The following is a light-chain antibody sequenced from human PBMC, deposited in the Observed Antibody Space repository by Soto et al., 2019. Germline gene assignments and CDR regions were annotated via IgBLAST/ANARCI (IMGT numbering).Light chain of an antibody. J-gene: IGKJ2*01. Sequence: ELVMTQSPATLSVSTGERATLSCRASQRVNTPLAWYQQNPGQAPRPLICGAFTRDTVIPARFSGSVSETEFTLTISSLQSEYVAVYYCHQYSNRTMYNFGQGTNLEIK. CDR1: QRVNTP. CDR3: HQYSNRTMYN. V-gene: IGKV3-15*01. CDR2: GAF.